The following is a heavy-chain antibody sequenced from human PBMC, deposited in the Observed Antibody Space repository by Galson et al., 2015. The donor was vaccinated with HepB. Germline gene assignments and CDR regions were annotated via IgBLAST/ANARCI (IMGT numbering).Heavy chain of an antibody. CDR3: ASRDVLNSLIPN. Sequence: ETLSLTCAVYGVSFSDYYWSWIRQPPGKGLEWIGEMNHSGSTNYNPSLKSRVTISVDMSKNQFSLKLSSVTAADTAVYYCASRDVLNSLIPNWGQGTLVTVSS. CDR1: GVSFSDYY. J-gene: IGHJ4*02. D-gene: IGHD5-24*01. V-gene: IGHV4-34*01. CDR2: MNHSGST.